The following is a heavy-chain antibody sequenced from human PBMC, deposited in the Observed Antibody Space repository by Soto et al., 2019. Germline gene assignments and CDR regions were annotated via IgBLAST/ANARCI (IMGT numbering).Heavy chain of an antibody. J-gene: IGHJ5*02. D-gene: IGHD6-25*01. CDR3: GRGFSIGWNPTRVDP. V-gene: IGHV4-31*03. CDR2: IYNTGTS. Sequence: QVHLQESAPGLVKPSENLSLTCSVSGDSVKSVGYYWTWIRQPPGRGFEWLGDIYNTGTSRYKPCLRGRLPVSANASSNTFALTLTSVTAADTAVYFCGRGFSIGWNPTRVDPWGHGS. CDR1: GDSVKSVGYY.